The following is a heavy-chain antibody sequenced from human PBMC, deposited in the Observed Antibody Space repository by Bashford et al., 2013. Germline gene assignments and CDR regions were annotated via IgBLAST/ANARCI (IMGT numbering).Heavy chain of an antibody. CDR1: GLSFSDFY. V-gene: IGHV3-11*04. D-gene: IGHD4-17*01. CDR2: ISGSDGSI. Sequence: GGSLRLSCAASGLSFSDFYMSWVRQAPGKGLEWVSYISGSDGSIYYADSVKGRFTISRDNSKNMLYLEMNSLRVEDTAVYYCARENYDYGDLIDYWGQGILVTVSS. CDR3: ARENYDYGDLIDY. J-gene: IGHJ4*02.